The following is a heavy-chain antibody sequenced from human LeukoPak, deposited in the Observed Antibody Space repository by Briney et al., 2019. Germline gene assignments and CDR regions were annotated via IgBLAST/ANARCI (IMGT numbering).Heavy chain of an antibody. CDR2: ISYSGNI. CDR3: ARGGLYFDY. V-gene: IGHV4-59*08. D-gene: IGHD3/OR15-3a*01. CDR1: GGSFSGYY. J-gene: IGHJ4*02. Sequence: SETLSLTCSVSGGSFSGYYWSWIRQPPGKELEWIAFISYSGNINYNPSLKSRVTISVDTSKNQFSLQLSSVTAADTAVFYCARGGLYFDYWGQGTLVTVSS.